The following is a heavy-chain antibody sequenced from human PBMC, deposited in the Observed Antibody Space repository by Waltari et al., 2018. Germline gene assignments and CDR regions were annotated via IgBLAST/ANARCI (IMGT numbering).Heavy chain of an antibody. CDR1: GSTLTDVS. J-gene: IGHJ6*02. D-gene: IGHD3-10*01. CDR3: ATAGDYGGNYNYYGMDV. V-gene: IGHV1-24*01. Sequence: QVQLVQSGAEVKKPGASVKVSCKVSGSTLTDVSIHWVRQAPGKGVGWMGGFDREDEASGYAKVFQGRVTMTEDTSTDTAYMGLSSLRSEDTAVYYCATAGDYGGNYNYYGMDVWGQGTTVTVSS. CDR2: FDREDEAS.